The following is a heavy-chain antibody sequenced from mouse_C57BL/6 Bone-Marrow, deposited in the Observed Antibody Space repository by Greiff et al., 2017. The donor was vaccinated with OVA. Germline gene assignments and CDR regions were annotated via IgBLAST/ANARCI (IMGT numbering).Heavy chain of an antibody. CDR2: IAPSDSYT. CDR1: GYTFTNYW. D-gene: IGHD1-1*01. V-gene: IGHV1-59*01. CDR3: TTYGSRVYLHY. Sequence: QVQLQQPGAELVRPGTSVKLSCKASGYTFTNYWMHWVKQRPGQGLEWIGVIAPSDSYTNYNQKFKGKATLTVDTSSSTAYMPLSSLTSEDSAVYYSTTYGSRVYLHYWGQGTSLTVSS. J-gene: IGHJ2*02.